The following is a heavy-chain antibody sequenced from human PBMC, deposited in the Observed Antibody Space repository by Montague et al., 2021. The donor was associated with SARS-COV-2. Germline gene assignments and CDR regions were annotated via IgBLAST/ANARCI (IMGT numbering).Heavy chain of an antibody. CDR1: GFTFSSYA. Sequence: SLILSCEASGFTFSSYAMHWVRQAPDKGLEWVAVISYDGSNKYYXDSVKGRFTISRGNSKNTLYLQMNSLRAGGTAVYYCARVLGGYYGMDVWGQGTTVTVSS. D-gene: IGHD2/OR15-2a*01. J-gene: IGHJ6*02. CDR3: ARVLGGYYGMDV. CDR2: ISYDGSNK. V-gene: IGHV3-30-3*01.